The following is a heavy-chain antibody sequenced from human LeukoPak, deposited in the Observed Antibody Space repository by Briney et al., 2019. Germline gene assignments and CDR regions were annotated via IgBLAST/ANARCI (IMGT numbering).Heavy chain of an antibody. CDR2: IIPIFGTA. V-gene: IGHV1-69*13. D-gene: IGHD6-13*01. J-gene: IGHJ5*02. CDR1: GGTFSSYA. CDR3: ARDGWAAAGTQYNWFDP. Sequence: SVKVSCKASGGTFSSYAISWVRQAPGQGLEWMGGIIPIFGTANYAQKFQGRVTITADESTSTAYMELSSLRSEDTAVYYCARDGWAAAGTQYNWFDPWGQGTLVTVSS.